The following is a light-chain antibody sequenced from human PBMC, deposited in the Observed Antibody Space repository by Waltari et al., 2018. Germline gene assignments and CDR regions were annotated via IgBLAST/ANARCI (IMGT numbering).Light chain of an antibody. V-gene: IGKV3-20*01. J-gene: IGKJ1*01. CDR3: QHYVRLPVT. Sequence: VLTQSPGTLSLSPGERATLSCRARLLIYDASIRATGVPDRFSGSGSGTDFSLTISRLEPEDVAVYNCQHYVRLPVTFGQGTKVE. CDR2: DAS.